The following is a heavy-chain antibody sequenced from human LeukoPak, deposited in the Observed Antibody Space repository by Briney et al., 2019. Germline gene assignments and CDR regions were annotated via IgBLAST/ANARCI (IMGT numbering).Heavy chain of an antibody. Sequence: SETLSLTCTVSGGSISSGSYYWSWIRQPAGKGLEWIGRIYTSGSTNYNPSLKSRVTISVDTSKNQFSLKLSSVTAADTAVYYCARTGVDYDILTGYIDYWGQGTLVTVSS. V-gene: IGHV4-61*02. D-gene: IGHD3-9*01. J-gene: IGHJ4*02. CDR2: IYTSGST. CDR1: GGSISSGSYY. CDR3: ARTGVDYDILTGYIDY.